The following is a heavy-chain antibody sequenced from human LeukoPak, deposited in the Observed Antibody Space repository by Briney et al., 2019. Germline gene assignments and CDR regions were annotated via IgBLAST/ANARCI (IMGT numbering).Heavy chain of an antibody. Sequence: ASVTVPCKASGYTFTSYGISWVRQAPGQGLEWMGWISAYNGNTNYAQRLQGRVTMTTDTSTSTAYMELRSLRSDDTAVYYCAREWELLNDYWGQGTLVTVSS. J-gene: IGHJ4*02. V-gene: IGHV1-18*01. CDR2: ISAYNGNT. CDR1: GYTFTSYG. CDR3: AREWELLNDY. D-gene: IGHD1-26*01.